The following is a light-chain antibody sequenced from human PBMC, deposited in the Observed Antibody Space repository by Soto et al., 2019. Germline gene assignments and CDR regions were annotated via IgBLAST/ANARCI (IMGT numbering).Light chain of an antibody. Sequence: DIQMTQSPDSLAVSLGERATINCKSSQSVLSSSNNRNYLVWYQKKPGQPPKRLIYWASTRESGVPDRFSGSGSGTDFTLTISSLQAEDVAVYYCQQYYSAPITFGQGTRLEIK. V-gene: IGKV4-1*01. CDR3: QQYYSAPIT. CDR1: QSVLSSSNNRNY. J-gene: IGKJ5*01. CDR2: WAS.